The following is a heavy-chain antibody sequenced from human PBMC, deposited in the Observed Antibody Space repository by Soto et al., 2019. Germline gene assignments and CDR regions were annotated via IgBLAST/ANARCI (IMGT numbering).Heavy chain of an antibody. V-gene: IGHV4-31*03. CDR3: ARALGYCSSTSCSYFFGFDY. D-gene: IGHD2-2*01. CDR2: IYYSGST. CDR1: GGSISSGGYY. J-gene: IGHJ4*02. Sequence: SETLSLTCTVSGGSISSGGYYWSWIRQHPGKGLKWIGYIYYSGSTYYNPSLKSRVTISVDTSKNQFSLKLSSVTAADTAVYYCARALGYCSSTSCSYFFGFDYWGQGTLVTVSS.